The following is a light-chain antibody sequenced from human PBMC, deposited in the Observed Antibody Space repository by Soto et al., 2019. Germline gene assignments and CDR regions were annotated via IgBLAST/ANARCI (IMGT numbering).Light chain of an antibody. Sequence: IMMTQSPATLSVSPGERATLSCRASQSVSSNLAWYQQKPGQAPRLLIYGASTRATGIPDRFSGSGSGTDFTLTISRLEPQDVAVYYCQQYGSSPLTFGGGTKVDI. J-gene: IGKJ4*01. CDR1: QSVSSN. CDR3: QQYGSSPLT. V-gene: IGKV3-20*01. CDR2: GAS.